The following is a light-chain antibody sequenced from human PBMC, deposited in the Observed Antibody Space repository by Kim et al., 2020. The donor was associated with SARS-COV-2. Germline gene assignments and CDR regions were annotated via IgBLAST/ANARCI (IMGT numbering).Light chain of an antibody. CDR3: QQYNSYSVT. Sequence: PSPLSASVGDRVTITCRASQSISSWLAWYQQKPGKAPKLLIYKASSLESGVPSRFSGSGSGTEFTLTISSLQPDDFATYYCQQYNSYSVTFGQGTKLE. CDR2: KAS. V-gene: IGKV1-5*03. J-gene: IGKJ2*01. CDR1: QSISSW.